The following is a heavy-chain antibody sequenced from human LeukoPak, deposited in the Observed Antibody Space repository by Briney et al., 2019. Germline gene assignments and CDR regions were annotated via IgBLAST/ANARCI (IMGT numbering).Heavy chain of an antibody. CDR1: GFTFSSYS. J-gene: IGHJ4*02. CDR2: ISSSGTYI. V-gene: IGHV3-21*04. D-gene: IGHD6-19*01. CDR3: ARGGSSGPFDY. Sequence: AGGSLRLSCAASGFTFSSYSMNWVRQSPGKGLEWVSSISSSGTYISYAGSVKGRFTISRDNAKNSLYLQMNSLRAEDTALYHCARGGSSGPFDYWGQGTLVTVSS.